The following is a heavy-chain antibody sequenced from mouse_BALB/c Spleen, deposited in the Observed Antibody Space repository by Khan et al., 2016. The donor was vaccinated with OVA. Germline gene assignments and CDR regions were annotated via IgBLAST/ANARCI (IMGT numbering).Heavy chain of an antibody. J-gene: IGHJ4*01. CDR3: TRVGYSGTMDY. CDR2: INTYTGEP. V-gene: IGHV9-3-1*01. CDR1: GYTFTNNG. D-gene: IGHD2-14*01. Sequence: QIQLVQSGPELKKPGETVKISCKASGYTFTNNGMNWVKQAPGKGLKWMGWINTYTGEPTYADDFKGRFAFSLETSASTAYLQINNLKNEDTATYFCTRVGYSGTMDYWGQGTLVTVSS.